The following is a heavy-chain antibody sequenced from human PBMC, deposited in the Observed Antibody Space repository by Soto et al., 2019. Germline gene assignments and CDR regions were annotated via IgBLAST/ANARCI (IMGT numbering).Heavy chain of an antibody. D-gene: IGHD1-1*01. CDR2: IKKTSEGGAT. Sequence: EVQLVESGGGLVKPGLSLRLSCAASGFTFGNACMSWVRQAPGKGLEWVGLIKKTSEGGATEYAAPVKGRFTISRDDSKNTFYLQRNSLKNEDAAVYYCTPWKWFPHCGQGTLVAVSA. V-gene: IGHV3-15*01. J-gene: IGHJ5*02. CDR1: GFTFGNAC. CDR3: TPWKWFPH.